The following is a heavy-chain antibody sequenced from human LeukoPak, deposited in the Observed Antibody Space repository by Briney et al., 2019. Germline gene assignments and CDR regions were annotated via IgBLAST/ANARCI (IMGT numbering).Heavy chain of an antibody. D-gene: IGHD6-19*01. Sequence: GASMKVSCKASGYTFTDYAISWVRQAPGQGLEWMGWISPYNGKTYYAQSFQARVSMTTDTARRTAYMDLRSLRSDDAALYFCARSLYSSGWHDFWGQGTLVTVSS. CDR1: GYTFTDYA. CDR3: ARSLYSSGWHDF. J-gene: IGHJ4*02. CDR2: ISPYNGKT. V-gene: IGHV1-18*01.